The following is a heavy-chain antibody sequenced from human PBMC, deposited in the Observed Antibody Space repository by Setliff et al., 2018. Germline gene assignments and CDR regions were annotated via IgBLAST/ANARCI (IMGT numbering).Heavy chain of an antibody. CDR1: GYTFTSYD. CDR2: MNPNSGNT. CDR3: ARGPGYCSSTSCYDPDYYYYYMDV. V-gene: IGHV1-8*02. D-gene: IGHD2-2*01. J-gene: IGHJ6*03. Sequence: WASVKVSCKASGYTFTSYDINWVRQATGQGLEWMGWMNPNSGNTGYAQKFQGRVTMTRNTSISTAYMELSSLRSEDTAVYYCARGPGYCSSTSCYDPDYYYYYMDVWGKGTTVTVSS.